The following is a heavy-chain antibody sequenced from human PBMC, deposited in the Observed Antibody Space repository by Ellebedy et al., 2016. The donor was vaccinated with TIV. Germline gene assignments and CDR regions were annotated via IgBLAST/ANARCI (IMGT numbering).Heavy chain of an antibody. D-gene: IGHD2-21*01. CDR1: GFTFSSFA. V-gene: IGHV3-13*01. Sequence: GESLKISCTASGFTFSSFAMSWVRQGTGKGLEWVSAIGTAGDTYYPGSVKGRFTISRENAKNSLYLQITSLRAEDTAVYYCARVRFGDTAVDYWGQGTLVTASS. CDR3: ARVRFGDTAVDY. CDR2: IGTAGDT. J-gene: IGHJ4*03.